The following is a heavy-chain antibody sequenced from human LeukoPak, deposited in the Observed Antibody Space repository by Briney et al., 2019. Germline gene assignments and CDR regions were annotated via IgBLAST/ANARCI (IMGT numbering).Heavy chain of an antibody. D-gene: IGHD2/OR15-2a*01. J-gene: IGHJ6*02. CDR1: GFTFDDYG. Sequence: GGSLRLSCAASGFTFDDYGMSWIRQAPGKGLEWVSGIDRNGDSTGYADSVEGRFTISRDNAKNSLYLQMDSLRAEDTALYYCAGAAFFYYYYGMDVWGQGTTVTVSS. CDR2: IDRNGDST. CDR3: AGAAFFYYYYGMDV. V-gene: IGHV3-20*04.